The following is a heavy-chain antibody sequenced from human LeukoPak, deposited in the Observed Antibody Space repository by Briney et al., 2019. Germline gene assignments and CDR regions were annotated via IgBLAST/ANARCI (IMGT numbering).Heavy chain of an antibody. V-gene: IGHV4-34*01. CDR1: GGSFSGYY. CDR3: ARVGSAVTTTRHYYYYYMDV. CDR2: INHSGST. J-gene: IGHJ6*03. Sequence: SETLSLTCAVYGGSFSGYYWSWIRQPPGKGLEWIGEINHSGSTNYNPSLKSRVTISVDTSKNQFSLKLSSVTAADTAVHYCARVGSAVTTTRHYYYYYMDVWGKGTTVTVS. D-gene: IGHD4-17*01.